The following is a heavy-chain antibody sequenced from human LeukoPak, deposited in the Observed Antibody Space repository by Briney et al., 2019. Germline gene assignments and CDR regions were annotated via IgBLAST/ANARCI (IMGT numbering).Heavy chain of an antibody. J-gene: IGHJ3*02. Sequence: GESLKISCKGSGYSFTSYWIGWVRQMPGKGLEWMGIIYPGDSDTRYSPSFQGQVTISADKSISTAYLQWSSLKASDTAMYYCARQRSYYDSSGYYYAFDIWGQGTMVTVSS. CDR1: GYSFTSYW. CDR2: IYPGDSDT. CDR3: ARQRSYYDSSGYYYAFDI. V-gene: IGHV5-51*01. D-gene: IGHD3-22*01.